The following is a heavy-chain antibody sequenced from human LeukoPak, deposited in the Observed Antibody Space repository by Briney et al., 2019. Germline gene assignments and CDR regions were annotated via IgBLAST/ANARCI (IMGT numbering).Heavy chain of an antibody. J-gene: IGHJ6*02. CDR3: ARALAPVKYYYYGMDV. Sequence: SETLSLTCTVSGGSISGGGYYWSWIRQHPGKGLEWIGYIYYSGSTYYNPSLKSRVTISVDTSKNQFSLKLSSVTAADTAVYYCARALAPVKYYYYGMDVWGQGTTVTVSS. CDR1: GGSISGGGYY. D-gene: IGHD4-17*01. CDR2: IYYSGST. V-gene: IGHV4-31*03.